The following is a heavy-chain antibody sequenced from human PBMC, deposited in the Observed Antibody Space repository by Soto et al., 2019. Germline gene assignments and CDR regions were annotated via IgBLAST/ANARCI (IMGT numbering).Heavy chain of an antibody. CDR1: EFTFSRHT. Sequence: GGSLRLSCAASEFTFSRHTMHWVRQAPGKGLEWVASISYDGSDTYYADSVKGRFTISRDSSKNTLSVEMDSLRAEDTAVYYCARDRLRLGELSLLGYFDYWGQGTLVTVSS. CDR3: ARDRLRLGELSLLGYFDY. D-gene: IGHD3-16*02. CDR2: ISYDGSDT. V-gene: IGHV3-30*04. J-gene: IGHJ4*02.